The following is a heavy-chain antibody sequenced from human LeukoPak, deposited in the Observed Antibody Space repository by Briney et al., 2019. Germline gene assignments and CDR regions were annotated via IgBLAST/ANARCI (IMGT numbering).Heavy chain of an antibody. CDR3: ARTHRVWFGELSNFDY. J-gene: IGHJ4*02. V-gene: IGHV4-39*01. CDR2: IYYSGST. Sequence: SETLSLTCTVSGGSISSSSYYWGWIRQPPGKGLEWIGSIYYSGSTYYNPSLKSRVTISVDTSKNQFSLKLSSVTAADTAVYYCARTHRVWFGELSNFDYWGQGTLVTVSS. D-gene: IGHD3-10*01. CDR1: GGSISSSSYY.